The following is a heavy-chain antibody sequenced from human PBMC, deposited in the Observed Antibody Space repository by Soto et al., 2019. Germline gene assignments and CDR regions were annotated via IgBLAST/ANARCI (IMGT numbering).Heavy chain of an antibody. CDR1: GFTFSSYG. J-gene: IGHJ4*02. D-gene: IGHD3-3*01. Sequence: QPGGSLRLSCAASGFTFSSYGMHWVRQAPGKGLEWVAVISYDGSNKYYADSVKGRFTISRDNSKNTLYLQMNSLRAEDTAVYYCANQDPVDFWSQPTFDYWGQGTLVTVSS. V-gene: IGHV3-30*18. CDR2: ISYDGSNK. CDR3: ANQDPVDFWSQPTFDY.